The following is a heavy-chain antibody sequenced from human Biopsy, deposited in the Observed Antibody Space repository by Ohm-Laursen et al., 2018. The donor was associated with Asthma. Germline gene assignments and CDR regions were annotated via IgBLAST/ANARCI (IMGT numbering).Heavy chain of an antibody. D-gene: IGHD3-22*01. Sequence: SQTLSLTCTVSGGAIDSGAYYWSWIRQLPGKGLEWIGYIYYSGSTYYNPSLKSRITISVGTSQNQFSLNLNSVTAADTAVYYCARAQDYYDSRGYYRSFDYWGQGTLVTVSS. CDR3: ARAQDYYDSRGYYRSFDY. J-gene: IGHJ4*02. CDR2: IYYSGST. CDR1: GGAIDSGAYY. V-gene: IGHV4-31*03.